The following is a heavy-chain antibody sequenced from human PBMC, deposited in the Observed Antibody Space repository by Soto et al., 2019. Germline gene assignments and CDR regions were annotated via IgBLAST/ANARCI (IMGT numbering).Heavy chain of an antibody. V-gene: IGHV3-21*02. CDR3: AREEGYCNGGPCYRGAFEF. Sequence: EVQLVESGGGLVKPGGSPRLSCAASGFTVSDYSMLWVRQAPGKGLEWLAFIGNSNNPTFYADSVRGRFTISRDNPKNSVYLQLNSLREEDTAVYFCAREEGYCNGGPCYRGAFEFWGQGTIVTGSS. CDR1: GFTVSDYS. J-gene: IGHJ3*01. D-gene: IGHD2-15*01. CDR2: IGNSNNPT.